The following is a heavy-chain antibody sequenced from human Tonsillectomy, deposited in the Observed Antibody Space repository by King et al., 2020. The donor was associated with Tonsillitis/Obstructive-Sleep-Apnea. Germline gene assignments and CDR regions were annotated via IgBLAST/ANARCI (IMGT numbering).Heavy chain of an antibody. CDR3: AREGVDYDFWSGYHNWFDP. CDR1: GGSISSSSYY. J-gene: IGHJ5*02. CDR2: IYYSGST. V-gene: IGHV4-39*02. Sequence: QLQESGPGLVKPSETLSLTCTVSGGSISSSSYYWGWLRQPPGDGLGWFGRIYYSGSTYYNLSPLRRVTISVDTSKNQVSLKLSSVTAADTAVYYCAREGVDYDFWSGYHNWFDPWGQGTLVTVSS. D-gene: IGHD3-3*01.